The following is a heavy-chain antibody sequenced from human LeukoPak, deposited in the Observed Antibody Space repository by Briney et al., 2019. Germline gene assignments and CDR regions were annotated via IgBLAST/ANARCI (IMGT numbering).Heavy chain of an antibody. Sequence: GGSLRLSCAASEFIVSINYMTWVRQAPGKGLEWVANIHQDGSDKYYVDSVEGRFTISRDNAENSLYLRMSSLRAEDTAVYYCARSGEFLAMPSDIWGQGTMITVSS. D-gene: IGHD3-10*01. CDR1: EFIVSINY. V-gene: IGHV3-7*01. CDR3: ARSGEFLAMPSDI. CDR2: IHQDGSDK. J-gene: IGHJ3*02.